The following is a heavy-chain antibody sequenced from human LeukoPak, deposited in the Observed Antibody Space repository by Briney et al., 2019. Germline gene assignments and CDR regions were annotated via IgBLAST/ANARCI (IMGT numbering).Heavy chain of an antibody. V-gene: IGHV1-2*02. D-gene: IGHD5-18*01. Sequence: GASVKVSCKASGYTFTGYYMHWVRQAPGQGLEWMGWINPNSGGTNYAQKFQGRVTMTRDTSISTAYMELGRLRSDDTAVYYCARDREGYSYGPDAFDIWGQGTMVTVSS. CDR2: INPNSGGT. J-gene: IGHJ3*02. CDR1: GYTFTGYY. CDR3: ARDREGYSYGPDAFDI.